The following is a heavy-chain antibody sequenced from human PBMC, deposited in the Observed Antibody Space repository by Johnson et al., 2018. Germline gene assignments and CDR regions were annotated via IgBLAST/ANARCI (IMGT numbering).Heavy chain of an antibody. Sequence: VQLVQSGGGLVQPGRSLRLSCTASGFTFGDFAMTWFRQAPGKGLEWVGFIRSKGYGGTTEYVASVKGRFTISRDDSKSIAYLQMNSLKTEDTAVYYCARSLADFWSGYLDYWCQGTLVTVTS. CDR3: ARSLADFWSGYLDY. J-gene: IGHJ4*02. D-gene: IGHD3-3*01. CDR2: IRSKGYGGTT. CDR1: GFTFGDFA. V-gene: IGHV3-49*03.